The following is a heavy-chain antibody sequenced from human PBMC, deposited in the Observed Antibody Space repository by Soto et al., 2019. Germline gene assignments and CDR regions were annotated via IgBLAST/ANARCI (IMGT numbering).Heavy chain of an antibody. CDR3: ARTPRYGGVWYFDL. V-gene: IGHV2-70*04. CDR2: IDWDDDK. Sequence: SCPTLVNPTQTLTLTCTFSGFSLSTSGMRVSWIRQPPGKALEWLARIDWDDDKFYSTSLKTRLTISKDTSKNQVALTMTNMDPVDTATYYCARTPRYGGVWYFDLWGRGTLVTVSS. D-gene: IGHD4-17*01. J-gene: IGHJ2*01. CDR1: GFSLSTSGMR.